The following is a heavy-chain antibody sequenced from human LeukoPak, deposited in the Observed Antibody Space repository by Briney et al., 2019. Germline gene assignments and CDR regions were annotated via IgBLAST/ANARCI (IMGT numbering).Heavy chain of an antibody. CDR2: ISSSGSTI. CDR1: GFTFSDYY. V-gene: IGHV3-11*01. D-gene: IGHD6-13*01. CDR3: ARVLPIAAAGTLFDY. Sequence: GGSLRLSCAASGFTFSDYYMSWIRQAPGKGLEWVSYISSSGSTIYYADSVKGRFTISRDNAKNSLYLQMNSLRAEDTAVYYCARVLPIAAAGTLFDYWGQGTLVTVSS. J-gene: IGHJ4*02.